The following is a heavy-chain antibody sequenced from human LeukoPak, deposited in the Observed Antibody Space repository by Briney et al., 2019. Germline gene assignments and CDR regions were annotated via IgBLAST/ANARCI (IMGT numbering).Heavy chain of an antibody. CDR3: ARDLYSSGWIRDY. Sequence: GGSLRLXCAASGFTFSSYGMHWVRQAPGKGLEWVAFIRYDGSNIYYADSVKGRFTISRDNSKNTLYLQMNSLRAEDTAVYYCARDLYSSGWIRDYWGQGTLVTVSS. CDR2: IRYDGSNI. CDR1: GFTFSSYG. D-gene: IGHD6-19*01. J-gene: IGHJ4*02. V-gene: IGHV3-30*02.